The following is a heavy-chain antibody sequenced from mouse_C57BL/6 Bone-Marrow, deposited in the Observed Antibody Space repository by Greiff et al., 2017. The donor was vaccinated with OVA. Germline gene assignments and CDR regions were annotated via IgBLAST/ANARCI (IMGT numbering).Heavy chain of an antibody. Sequence: EVQLQESGPGMVKPSQSLSLTCTVTGYSITSGYDWHWIRHFPGNKLEWMGYISYSGSTNYNPSLKSRISITHDTSKNHFFLKLNSVTTEDTATYYCARVGTTDYYAMDYWGQGTSVTVSS. CDR2: ISYSGST. D-gene: IGHD1-1*01. J-gene: IGHJ4*01. CDR3: ARVGTTDYYAMDY. V-gene: IGHV3-1*01. CDR1: GYSITSGYD.